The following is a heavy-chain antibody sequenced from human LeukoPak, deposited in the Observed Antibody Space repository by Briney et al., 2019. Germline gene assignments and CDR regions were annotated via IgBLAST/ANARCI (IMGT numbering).Heavy chain of an antibody. CDR2: INHSGST. V-gene: IGHV4-34*01. D-gene: IGHD6-13*01. CDR1: GGSFSGYY. Sequence: PSETLSLTCAVYGGSFSGYYWSWIRQPPGKGLEWIGEINHSGSTNYNPSLKSRVTISVDTSKNQFSLKLSSVTAADTAVYYCARGYEQQPLEDYWGQGTLVTVSS. CDR3: ARGYEQQPLEDY. J-gene: IGHJ4*02.